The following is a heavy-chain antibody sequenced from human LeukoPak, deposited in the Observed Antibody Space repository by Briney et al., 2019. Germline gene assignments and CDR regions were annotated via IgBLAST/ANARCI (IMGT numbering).Heavy chain of an antibody. CDR2: INPNSGGT. CDR1: GYTFTGYY. CDR3: ARDRGAGGYCSSTSCYPEDPHAANYGMDV. Sequence: ASVKVSCKASGYTFTGYYMHWVRQAPGQGLEWMGWINPNSGGTNYAQKFQGWVTMTRDTSISTAYMELSRLRSDDTAVYYCARDRGAGGYCSSTSCYPEDPHAANYGMDVWGKGTTVTVSS. V-gene: IGHV1-2*04. J-gene: IGHJ6*04. D-gene: IGHD2-2*01.